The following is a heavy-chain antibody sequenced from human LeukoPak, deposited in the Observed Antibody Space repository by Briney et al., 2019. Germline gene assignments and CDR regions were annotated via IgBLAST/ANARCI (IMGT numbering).Heavy chain of an antibody. CDR1: GFTFSSFS. Sequence: PGGSLRLSCAASGFTFSSFSMNWVRQAPGKGLEWVSYISSSSSTMYCGDSVKGRFTISRDNAKNSLYLQMNSLRDEDTAVYSCATGASTWTNYFHYWGQGILVTVSS. V-gene: IGHV3-48*02. CDR2: ISSSSSTM. D-gene: IGHD6-13*01. J-gene: IGHJ4*02. CDR3: ATGASTWTNYFHY.